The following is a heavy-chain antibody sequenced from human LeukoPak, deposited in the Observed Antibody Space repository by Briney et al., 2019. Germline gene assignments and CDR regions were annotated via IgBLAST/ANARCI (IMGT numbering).Heavy chain of an antibody. CDR2: ISGSGGST. Sequence: GGSLRLSCAASGFTFSSYAMSWVRQAPGKGLEWVSAISGSGGSTYYADSVKGRFTISRDNSKNTLYLQMSSLRADDTAFYYCARGGTVTTFDYWGQGTLVTVSS. J-gene: IGHJ4*02. CDR1: GFTFSSYA. CDR3: ARGGTVTTFDY. D-gene: IGHD4-11*01. V-gene: IGHV3-23*01.